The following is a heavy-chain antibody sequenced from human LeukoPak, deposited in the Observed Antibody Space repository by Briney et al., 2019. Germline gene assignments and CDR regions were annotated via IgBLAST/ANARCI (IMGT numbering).Heavy chain of an antibody. D-gene: IGHD2-15*01. Sequence: GRSLRLSCAASGFTFDDYAMHWVRQAPGKGLEWVSGISWNSGSIGYADSVKGRFTISRDNAKNSLYLQMNSLRAEDTAVYYCAGRLGYCSGGSCYPPHYFDYWGQGTLVTVSS. CDR2: ISWNSGSI. CDR1: GFTFDDYA. J-gene: IGHJ4*02. V-gene: IGHV3-9*01. CDR3: AGRLGYCSGGSCYPPHYFDY.